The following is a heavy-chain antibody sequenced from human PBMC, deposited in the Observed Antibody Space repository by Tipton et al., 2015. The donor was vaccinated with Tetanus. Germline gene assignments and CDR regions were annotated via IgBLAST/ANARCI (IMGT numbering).Heavy chain of an antibody. V-gene: IGHV5-51*01. J-gene: IGHJ2*01. D-gene: IGHD7-27*01. CDR3: ARRLGPYTGDHIWHFDL. Sequence: QSGAEVKQPGESLKLSCEISGHNSRSYWISWVRHMPGKGLEWMGIISSGDSDATYSPSFRGQVTISLDKSISTAYLQWTSLKASDTAIYFCARRLGPYTGDHIWHFDLWGRGTLVTVSS. CDR1: GHNSRSYW. CDR2: ISSGDSDA.